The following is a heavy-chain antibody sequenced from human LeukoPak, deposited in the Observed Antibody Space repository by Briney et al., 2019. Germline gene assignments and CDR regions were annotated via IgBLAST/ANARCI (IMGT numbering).Heavy chain of an antibody. J-gene: IGHJ5*02. CDR2: ISSSSSRYI. Sequence: PGGSLSPPCPALGFPFSSYSMNWVRQAPGKGLGWVSSISSSSSRYIYSAHSVKGRFTISRDNAKNSLYLQMNSLRAEDTAVYYCVRALYYYDSSGYSPRFDPWGQGTLVTVSS. CDR1: GFPFSSYS. D-gene: IGHD3-22*01. V-gene: IGHV3-21*01. CDR3: VRALYYYDSSGYSPRFDP.